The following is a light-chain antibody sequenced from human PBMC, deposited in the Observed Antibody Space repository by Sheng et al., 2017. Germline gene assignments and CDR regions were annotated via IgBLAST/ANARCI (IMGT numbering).Light chain of an antibody. V-gene: IGKV3-20*01. CDR2: GAS. CDR1: QSFSSTY. Sequence: EIVLTQSPGTLSLSPGERATLSCRASQSFSSTYLAWYQQKPGQAPSLLIYGASSRATGIPDRFSGSGSGTDFTLTISSLQPEDFATYYCQQYKSYPLTFGGGTKLEIK. CDR3: QQYKSYPLT. J-gene: IGKJ4*01.